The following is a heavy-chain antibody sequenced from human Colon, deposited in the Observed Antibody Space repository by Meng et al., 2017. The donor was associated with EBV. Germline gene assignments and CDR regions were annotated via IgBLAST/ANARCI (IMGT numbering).Heavy chain of an antibody. V-gene: IGHV3-9*01. CDR3: AKGFSNSGYRMHYFDY. Sequence: EVQLVESGVGWVQRGRSLRLSCGASGFTFGDYAMHWVRRPPGKGLEWVSSISWKSDIVGYANSVKGRFTISRDNAKNSLYLQMNSLRPEDTAVYYCAKGFSNSGYRMHYFDYWGQGSLVTVSS. CDR2: ISWKSDIV. J-gene: IGHJ4*02. D-gene: IGHD3-22*01. CDR1: GFTFGDYA.